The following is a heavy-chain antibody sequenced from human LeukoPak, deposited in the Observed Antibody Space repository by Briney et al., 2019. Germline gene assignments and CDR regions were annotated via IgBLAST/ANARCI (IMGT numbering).Heavy chain of an antibody. D-gene: IGHD4-17*01. V-gene: IGHV3-48*01. Sequence: PGGSLRLSCTASGFPFRDYSMNWVRQAPGKGLEWISYIGISSGNTKYADSVKGRFTISRDNSKNTLYLQMNSLRAEDTAVYYCARARTTRGFDYWGQGTLVTVSS. CDR1: GFPFRDYS. CDR3: ARARTTRGFDY. J-gene: IGHJ4*02. CDR2: IGISSGNT.